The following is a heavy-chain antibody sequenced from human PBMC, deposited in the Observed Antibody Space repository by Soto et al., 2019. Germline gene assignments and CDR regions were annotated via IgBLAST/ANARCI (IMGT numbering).Heavy chain of an antibody. V-gene: IGHV4-34*01. CDR1: GGSFSGYY. CDR2: INHSGST. D-gene: IGHD2-15*01. Sequence: PSETLSLTCAVYGGSFSGYYWSWIRQPPGKGLEWIGEINHSGSTNYNPSLKSRVTISVDTSKNQFSLKLSSVTAADTAVYYCATLGYCSGGSCYHPSGFDYWGQGTLVTVSS. J-gene: IGHJ4*02. CDR3: ATLGYCSGGSCYHPSGFDY.